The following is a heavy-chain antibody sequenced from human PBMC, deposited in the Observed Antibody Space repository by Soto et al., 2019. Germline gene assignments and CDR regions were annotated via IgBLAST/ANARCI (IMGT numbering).Heavy chain of an antibody. J-gene: IGHJ6*02. CDR2: ISSSGGST. Sequence: GGSLRLSCAASGFTFSSYAMSWVRQAPGKGLEWVSAISSSGGSTYYADSVKGRFTISRDNSKNTLYLQMNSLRAEDTAVYYCAKDLVGTDCSGGSCYYYYGMDVWGQGTTVTVSS. V-gene: IGHV3-23*01. CDR1: GFTFSSYA. CDR3: AKDLVGTDCSGGSCYYYYGMDV. D-gene: IGHD2-15*01.